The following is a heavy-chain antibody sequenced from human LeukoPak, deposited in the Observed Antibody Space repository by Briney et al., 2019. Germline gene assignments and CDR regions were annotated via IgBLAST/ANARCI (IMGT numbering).Heavy chain of an antibody. CDR1: GFTSSSYS. V-gene: IGHV3-48*02. CDR2: ISSSSSAI. CDR3: ARDRPDIVVVPAAMDY. Sequence: GGSLRLSCAASGFTSSSYSMNWVRQAPGKGLEWVSYISSSSSAIYYADSVKGRFTISRDNAKNSLHLQMNSLRDEDTAVYYCARDRPDIVVVPAAMDYWGQGTLVTVSS. D-gene: IGHD2-2*01. J-gene: IGHJ4*02.